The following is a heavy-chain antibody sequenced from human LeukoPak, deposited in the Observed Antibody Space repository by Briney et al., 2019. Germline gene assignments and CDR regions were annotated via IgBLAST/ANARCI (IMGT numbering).Heavy chain of an antibody. Sequence: ASVKVSCKASGYTFTGYYMHWVRQAPGQGLEWMGWINPNSGGTNYAQKFQGWVTMTRDTSISTAYMELSRLRSEDTAVYYCARGTCFGETYWGQGTLVTVSS. J-gene: IGHJ4*02. CDR3: ARGTCFGETY. V-gene: IGHV1-2*04. D-gene: IGHD3-10*01. CDR2: INPNSGGT. CDR1: GYTFTGYY.